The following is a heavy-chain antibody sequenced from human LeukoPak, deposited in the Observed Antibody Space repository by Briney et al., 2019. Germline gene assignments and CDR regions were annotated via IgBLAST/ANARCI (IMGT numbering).Heavy chain of an antibody. D-gene: IGHD3-16*01. CDR1: GFTVSSNY. J-gene: IGHJ6*02. V-gene: IGHV3-53*04. Sequence: TGGSLRLSCSASGFTVSSNYMSWVRQAPGKGVEWVVVIYSGGSTYYADSVKGRFTISRHNSENTLYLQMNSLNVDDTAVYYCASRLLGYYYGMDLWGQGTTVTVSS. CDR3: ASRLLGYYYGMDL. CDR2: IYSGGST.